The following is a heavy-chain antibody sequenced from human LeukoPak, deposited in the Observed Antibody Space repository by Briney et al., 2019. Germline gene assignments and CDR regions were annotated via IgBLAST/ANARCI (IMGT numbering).Heavy chain of an antibody. CDR1: GFTFSSHW. D-gene: IGHD1-20*01. CDR2: ISYDGSNK. J-gene: IGHJ5*02. Sequence: GSLRLSCAASGFTFSSHWMSWVRQAPGKGLEWVAVISYDGSNKYYADSVKGRFTISRDNSKNTLYLQMNSLTAEDTAVYYCVYVAYNWNPGSAWGQGTLVTVSS. CDR3: VYVAYNWNPGSA. V-gene: IGHV3-30-3*01.